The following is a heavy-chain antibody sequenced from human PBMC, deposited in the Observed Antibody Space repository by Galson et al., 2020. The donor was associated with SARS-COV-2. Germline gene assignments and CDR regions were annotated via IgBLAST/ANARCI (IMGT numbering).Heavy chain of an antibody. CDR2: IYSGGST. J-gene: IGHJ6*02. CDR1: GFTVSSNY. Sequence: GESLKISCTASGFTVSSNYMSWVRQAPGKGLEWVSVIYSGGSTYYADSVKGRFTISRHNSKNTLYLQMNSLRAEDTAVYYCARGGYSYGRNYYYGMDVWGQGTTVTVSS. CDR3: ARGGYSYGRNYYYGMDV. D-gene: IGHD5-18*01. V-gene: IGHV3-53*04.